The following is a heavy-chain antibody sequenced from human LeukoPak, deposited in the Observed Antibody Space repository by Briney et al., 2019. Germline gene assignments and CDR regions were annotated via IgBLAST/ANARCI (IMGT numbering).Heavy chain of an antibody. J-gene: IGHJ4*02. CDR3: VKGFHFDW. Sequence: GGSLRLSCVVSGFAFSIHDMSWGRQAPGKGPEWVSSISGRGTDTYYRDSVKGRFTISRDTSKNTLYMQMNNLRVEDTALYYCVKGFHFDWWGQGTLVTVSS. CDR2: ISGRGTDT. V-gene: IGHV3-23*01. CDR1: GFAFSIHD.